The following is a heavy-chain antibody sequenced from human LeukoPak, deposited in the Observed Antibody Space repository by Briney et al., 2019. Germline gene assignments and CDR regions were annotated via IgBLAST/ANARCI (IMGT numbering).Heavy chain of an antibody. J-gene: IGHJ4*02. Sequence: PSETLSLTCAVSGGSISSGGYSWSWIRQPPGKGLEWIGYIYHSGSTYYNPSLKSRVTISVDRSKNQFSLKLSSVTAADTAVYYCARSGLAVTTPFDYWGQGTLVTVSS. CDR1: GGSISSGGYS. CDR2: IYHSGST. CDR3: ARSGLAVTTPFDY. D-gene: IGHD4-17*01. V-gene: IGHV4-30-2*01.